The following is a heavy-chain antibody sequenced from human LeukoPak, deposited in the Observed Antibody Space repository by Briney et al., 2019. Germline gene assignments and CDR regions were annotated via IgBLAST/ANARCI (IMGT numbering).Heavy chain of an antibody. CDR2: INHSGST. J-gene: IGHJ4*02. V-gene: IGHV4-34*01. CDR1: GGSFSGYY. D-gene: IGHD6-13*01. Sequence: PSETLSLTCAVYGGSFSGYYWSWIRQPPGKGLEWIGEINHSGSTNYNPSLKRRVTISVDTSKNQFSLKLSSVTAAHTAVYYCAREAASRIDYRRQATLDTVPS. CDR3: AREAASRIDY.